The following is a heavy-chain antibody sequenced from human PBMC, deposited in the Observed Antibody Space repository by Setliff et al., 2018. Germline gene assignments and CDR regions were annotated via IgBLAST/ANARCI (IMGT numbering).Heavy chain of an antibody. J-gene: IGHJ6*03. V-gene: IGHV1-69*13. CDR1: GGTFSSYA. CDR3: ARVRDCSGGICHRGFHHYMDV. D-gene: IGHD2-15*01. Sequence: SVKVSCKASGGTFSSYAIDWVRQAPGQGLEWMGRIIPMFGTTNYAQRFRGRVTITADESTTTAYLELSSLRSEDTAVYYCARVRDCSGGICHRGFHHYMDVWGKGTTVTVSS. CDR2: IIPMFGTT.